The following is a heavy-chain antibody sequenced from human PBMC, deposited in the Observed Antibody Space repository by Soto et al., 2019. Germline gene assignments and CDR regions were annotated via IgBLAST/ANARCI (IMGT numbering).Heavy chain of an antibody. J-gene: IGHJ6*03. CDR2: IWYDGSNT. D-gene: IGHD1-26*01. CDR1: GFTFRTYG. V-gene: IGHV3-33*01. CDR3: VGDNREGLYNMDV. Sequence: QVQLVESGGSVVQPGRSLRLSCAASGFTFRTYGMHWVRQAPGQGLEWVAIIWYDGSNTYYADSVKGRFTISRDNSKNTLYLQMSSLRAQDPAVYYFVGDNREGLYNMDVWGKGTTVTVSS.